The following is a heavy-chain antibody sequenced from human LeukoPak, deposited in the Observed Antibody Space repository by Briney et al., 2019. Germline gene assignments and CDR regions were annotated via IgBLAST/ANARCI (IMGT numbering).Heavy chain of an antibody. Sequence: SETLSLTCTVSGGSISNYYWSWIRQPAGKGLEWIGRIYAGGTASYNPSLKSRVTMSADMSKNQLSLKLTSVTAADTAVYYCTRESPSGSYLVYWGQGTLVTVSS. CDR2: IYAGGTA. V-gene: IGHV4-4*07. J-gene: IGHJ4*02. CDR1: GGSISNYY. D-gene: IGHD1-26*01. CDR3: TRESPSGSYLVY.